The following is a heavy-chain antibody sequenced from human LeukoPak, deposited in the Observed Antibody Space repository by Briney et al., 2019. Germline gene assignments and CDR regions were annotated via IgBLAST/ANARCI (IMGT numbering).Heavy chain of an antibody. D-gene: IGHD3-10*01. J-gene: IGHJ4*02. CDR2: IYYSGST. V-gene: IGHV4-39*02. CDR1: GGSISSSSYY. CDR3: ARDNYYGSGSYYPEF. Sequence: SETLSLTCTVSGGSISSSSYYWGWIRQPPGKGLEWIGSIYYSGSTYYNPSLKSRVTISVDASKNQFSLKLSSVTAADTAVYYCARDNYYGSGSYYPEFWGQGTLVTVSS.